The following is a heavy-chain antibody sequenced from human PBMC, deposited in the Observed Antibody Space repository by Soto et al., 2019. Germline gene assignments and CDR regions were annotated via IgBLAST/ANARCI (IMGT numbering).Heavy chain of an antibody. CDR3: ARHCGGDCSHAFDI. CDR1: GGSFSGYY. CDR2: IKHSGRT. J-gene: IGHJ3*02. V-gene: IGHV4-34*01. Sequence: QVQLQQWGAGLLKPSETLSLTCAVYGGSFSGYYWSWIRQPPGKGLGWIGEIKHSGRTNYNPSLKSRVTISVDTSKNQFSLRLSSVTAADTAVYYCARHCGGDCSHAFDIWGQGTMVTVSS. D-gene: IGHD2-21*02.